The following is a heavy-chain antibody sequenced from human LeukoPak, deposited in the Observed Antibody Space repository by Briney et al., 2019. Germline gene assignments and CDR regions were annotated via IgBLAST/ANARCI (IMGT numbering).Heavy chain of an antibody. J-gene: IGHJ4*02. CDR3: ARAGYDFWSGYYPFDY. V-gene: IGHV1-2*02. D-gene: IGHD3-3*01. CDR1: GYTFTGYY. Sequence: ASVKVSCKASGYTFTGYYMHWVRQAPGQGLEWMGWINPNSGGTNYAQKFQGRVTMTRDTSISTAYMELSRLRSDDTAVYYCARAGYDFWSGYYPFDYWGQGTLVTVSS. CDR2: INPNSGGT.